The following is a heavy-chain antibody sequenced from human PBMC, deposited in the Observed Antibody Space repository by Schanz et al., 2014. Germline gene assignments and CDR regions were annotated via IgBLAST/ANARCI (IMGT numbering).Heavy chain of an antibody. CDR2: ISDSGDNT. CDR3: VKGGTNTLDS. Sequence: EVQLLESGGGLVQPGGSLRLSCAASGFTFSSFAMSWVRQAPGKGLEWVSAISDSGDNTYYADSVKGRLTISRDNSKNTLYLQMNSLRGDDTAIYYCVKGGTNTLDSWGQGTLVTVSS. CDR1: GFTFSSFA. V-gene: IGHV3-23*01. J-gene: IGHJ4*02.